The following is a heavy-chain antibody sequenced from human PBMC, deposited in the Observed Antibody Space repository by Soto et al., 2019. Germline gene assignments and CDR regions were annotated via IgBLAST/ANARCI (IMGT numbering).Heavy chain of an antibody. CDR3: ARGGGSDSFDY. Sequence: SETLSLTCTVSGASITYGGYSWSWIRQTPGKGLEWIGYINHLETTFYNPSFESRLTLSIDRTKNQFSLNLNSMSAADRAVYFCARGGGSDSFDYWGQGVLVTVSS. CDR2: INHLETT. V-gene: IGHV4-30-2*01. J-gene: IGHJ4*02. CDR1: GASITYGGYS. D-gene: IGHD1-26*01.